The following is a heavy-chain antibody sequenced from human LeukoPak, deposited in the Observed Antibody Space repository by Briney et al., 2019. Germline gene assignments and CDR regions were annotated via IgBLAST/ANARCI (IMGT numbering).Heavy chain of an antibody. CDR1: GFTFSSYW. CDR3: AKRGVGGYSYTHYYYYYMDV. V-gene: IGHV3-7*01. CDR2: IKQDGSEK. Sequence: PGGSLRLSCAASGFTFSSYWMSWVRQAPGKGLEWVANIKQDGSEKYYVDSVKGRFTISRDNAKNSLYLQMNSLRAEDTAVYYCAKRGVGGYSYTHYYYYYMDVWGKGTTVTVSS. J-gene: IGHJ6*03. D-gene: IGHD5-18*01.